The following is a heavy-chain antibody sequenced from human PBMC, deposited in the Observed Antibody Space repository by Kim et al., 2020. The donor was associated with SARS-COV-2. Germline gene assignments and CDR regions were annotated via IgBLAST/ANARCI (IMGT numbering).Heavy chain of an antibody. CDR2: ISSSSSDT. Sequence: GGSLRLSCDASGFTFRDYSMSWIRQAAGKGMEWLSDISSSSSDTYYADSVKGRFTISRDNAKNSLYLQMNSLRTEDTAMYYFAKVAEGGSSCNYSCYWG. D-gene: IGHD6-13*01. CDR1: GFTFRDYS. J-gene: IGHJ4*01. CDR3: AKVAEGGSSCNYSCY. V-gene: IGHV3-11*05.